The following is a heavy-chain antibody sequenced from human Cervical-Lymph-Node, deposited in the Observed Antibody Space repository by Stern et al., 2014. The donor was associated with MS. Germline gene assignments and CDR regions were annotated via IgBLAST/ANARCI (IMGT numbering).Heavy chain of an antibody. CDR1: GYTFTSYG. V-gene: IGHV1-18*01. Sequence: VQLVESGAEVKKPGASVKVSCKASGYTFTSYGISWVRQAPGQGLELMGWISAYTGNTNYAQKLQGRVTMTTGPSQRTASMELRSLRSYDTAVYYCARGLLGSENAFDIWGQGTMVTVSS. CDR2: ISAYTGNT. D-gene: IGHD2-15*01. CDR3: ARGLLGSENAFDI. J-gene: IGHJ3*02.